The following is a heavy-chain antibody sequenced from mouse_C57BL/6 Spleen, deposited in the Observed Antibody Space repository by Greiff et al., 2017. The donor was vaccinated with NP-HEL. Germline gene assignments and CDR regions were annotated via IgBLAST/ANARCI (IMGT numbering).Heavy chain of an antibody. V-gene: IGHV1-64*01. D-gene: IGHD1-1*01. CDR3: ARDTTVVDGFAY. J-gene: IGHJ3*01. Sequence: QVQLQQPGAELVKPGASVKLSCKASGYTFTSYWMHWVKQRPGQGLEWIGMIHPNSGSTNYNEKFKSKATLTVDKSSSTAYMQLSSLTSEDSAVYYCARDTTVVDGFAYWGQGTLVTVSA. CDR1: GYTFTSYW. CDR2: IHPNSGST.